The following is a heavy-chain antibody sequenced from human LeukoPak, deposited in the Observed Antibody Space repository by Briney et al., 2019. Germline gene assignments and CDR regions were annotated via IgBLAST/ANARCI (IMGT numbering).Heavy chain of an antibody. V-gene: IGHV1-8*01. Sequence: ASVKVSCKASGYTFTSYDISWVRQATGQGLEWMGWMNPNSGNTGYAQKFQGRVTMTRNTSISTAYMELSSLRSEDTAVYYCARVHVQLLWFGEATNFDYWGQGTLITVSS. CDR2: MNPNSGNT. CDR1: GYTFTSYD. CDR3: ARVHVQLLWFGEATNFDY. D-gene: IGHD3-10*01. J-gene: IGHJ4*02.